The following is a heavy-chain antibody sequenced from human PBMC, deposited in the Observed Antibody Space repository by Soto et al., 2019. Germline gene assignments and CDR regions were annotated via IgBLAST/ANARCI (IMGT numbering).Heavy chain of an antibody. CDR3: ARGQAAAQIAVANNWFAP. CDR2: INHSGST. J-gene: IGHJ5*02. Sequence: PSETLSLTCAVYGGSFSGYYWSWIRQPPGKGLEWIGEINHSGSTNYNPSLKSRVTISVDTSKNQFSLKLSSVTAADTAVYYCARGQAAAQIAVANNWFAPWGQGTLVTVSS. D-gene: IGHD6-19*01. V-gene: IGHV4-34*01. CDR1: GGSFSGYY.